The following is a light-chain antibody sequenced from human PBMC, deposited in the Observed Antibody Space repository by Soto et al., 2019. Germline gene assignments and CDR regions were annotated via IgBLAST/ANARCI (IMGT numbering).Light chain of an antibody. Sequence: DIVVTQSPATLSASPGERVTLSCRASQFVSSRLAWYQQRPGQVPRLLIYDTSTRSPGISARFSGSGSGSACTITVSSPQSDDFAVYYCQEYIQWPPGIFGPGTTVYIK. J-gene: IGKJ3*01. CDR1: QFVSSR. CDR3: QEYIQWPPGI. CDR2: DTS. V-gene: IGKV3-15*01.